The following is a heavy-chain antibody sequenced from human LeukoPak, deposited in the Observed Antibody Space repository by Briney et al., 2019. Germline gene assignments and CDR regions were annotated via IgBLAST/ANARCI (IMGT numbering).Heavy chain of an antibody. V-gene: IGHV3-23*01. CDR3: AKGLSSGWYNAFDI. Sequence: GGSLRLSCVASGFTFSSTTMGWVRQAPGRGLEWVSSITAIDGRTYYADSVRGRFTISRDNSKNTVYLQMNSLRAEDTAVYYCAKGLSSGWYNAFDIWGQGTMVTVSS. CDR2: ITAIDGRT. J-gene: IGHJ3*02. CDR1: GFTFSSTT. D-gene: IGHD6-19*01.